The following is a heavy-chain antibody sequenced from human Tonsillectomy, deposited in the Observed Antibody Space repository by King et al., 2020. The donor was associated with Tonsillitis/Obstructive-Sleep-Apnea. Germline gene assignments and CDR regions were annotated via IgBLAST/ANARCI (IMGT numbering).Heavy chain of an antibody. D-gene: IGHD6-13*01. J-gene: IGHJ4*02. CDR1: GDSISSSSYY. CDR2: IFYSGST. CDR3: ARLNPQLVRGTHFDY. V-gene: IGHV4-39*01. Sequence: QLQESGPGLVKPSETLSLTCTVSGDSISSSSYYWGWVRQPPGKGLECIGSIFYSGSTYYNPSLKSRVTISVDTSKNQVPLKLSSVTAADTAMYYCARLNPQLVRGTHFDYWGQGTLVTVSS.